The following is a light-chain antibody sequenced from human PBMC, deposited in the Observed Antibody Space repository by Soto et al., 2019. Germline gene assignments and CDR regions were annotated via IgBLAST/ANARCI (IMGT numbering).Light chain of an antibody. Sequence: EIVFTQSPGTLSLSPGDRATLSCRASQSVSSSYLAWYQQKPGQAPSLLIYGASNRATGIPDRFSGGGSGTDFTLTISRLEPKDFAVYYCQQYGKSAMFTFGQGTKREIK. CDR2: GAS. J-gene: IGKJ2*01. CDR3: QQYGKSAMFT. CDR1: QSVSSSY. V-gene: IGKV3-20*01.